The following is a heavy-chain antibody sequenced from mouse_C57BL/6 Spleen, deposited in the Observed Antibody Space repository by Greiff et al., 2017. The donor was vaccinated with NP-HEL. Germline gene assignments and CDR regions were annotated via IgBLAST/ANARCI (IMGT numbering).Heavy chain of an antibody. CDR2: ISSGGSYT. CDR3: ARQGGYSHYWYYDV. CDR1: GFTFSSYG. Sequence: EVQGVESGGDLVKPGGSLKLSCAASGFTFSSYGMSWVRQTPDKRLEWVATISSGGSYTYYPDSVKGRVTFSRDNAKNTLYLQMSSLKSEDTAMYYCARQGGYSHYWYYDVWGTGTTVTVSS. V-gene: IGHV5-6*01. J-gene: IGHJ1*03. D-gene: IGHD2-12*01.